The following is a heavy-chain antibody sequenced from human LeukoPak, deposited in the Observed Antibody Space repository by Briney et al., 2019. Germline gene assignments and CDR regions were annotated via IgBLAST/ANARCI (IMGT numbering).Heavy chain of an antibody. CDR3: ARYEYGGIDY. Sequence: SGGSLRLSCAASGLTFSSHGMHWVRQAPGKGLEWVAVISHDGSRKYYADSVKGRFTVSRDNSRDTLYLQMNSLRAEDTAVYYCARYEYGGIDYWGQGTLVTVSS. V-gene: IGHV3-30*03. CDR1: GLTFSSHG. J-gene: IGHJ4*02. CDR2: ISHDGSRK. D-gene: IGHD4-23*01.